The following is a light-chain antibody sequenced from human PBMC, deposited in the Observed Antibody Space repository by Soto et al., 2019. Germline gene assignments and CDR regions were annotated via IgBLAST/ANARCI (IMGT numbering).Light chain of an antibody. V-gene: IGKV1-9*01. Sequence: DIQLTQSPSFVSASVGDRVTITCRASQDIGTFLAWYHQKPGKAPKLLIYSASTLQSGVPSRFSGSGSAAEFSLTISSLQPEDFAAYFCQQRNNYPLTFGGGTKVEI. CDR3: QQRNNYPLT. J-gene: IGKJ4*01. CDR2: SAS. CDR1: QDIGTF.